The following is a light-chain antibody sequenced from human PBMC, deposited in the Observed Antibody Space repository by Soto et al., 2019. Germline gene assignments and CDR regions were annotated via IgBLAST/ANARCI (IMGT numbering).Light chain of an antibody. V-gene: IGLV2-14*01. Sequence: QSVLTQPASVSGSPGQSITISCTGSSSDVGAYNFVSWYQHHPGKAPKLILYEVTTRPSGVSSRFSGSKSGNTASLTISGLQADDEVNYYCSSYTSSNTPYVFGTGTKVTVL. CDR3: SSYTSSNTPYV. CDR2: EVT. CDR1: SSDVGAYNF. J-gene: IGLJ1*01.